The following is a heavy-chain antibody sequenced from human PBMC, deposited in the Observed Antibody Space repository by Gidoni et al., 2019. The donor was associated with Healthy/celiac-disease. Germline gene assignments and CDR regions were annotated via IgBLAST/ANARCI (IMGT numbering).Heavy chain of an antibody. Sequence: QLQLQESGPGLVTPSETLSLTCTVSAGSISSSSYYWGWLRQPPGKGLDGIGSIYYSGSTYYNPSLKSRVTISVDTSKNQFSLKLSSVTAADTAVYYCAIHSYGDYGFDYWGQGTLVTVSS. J-gene: IGHJ4*02. V-gene: IGHV4-39*01. CDR1: AGSISSSSYY. CDR3: AIHSYGDYGFDY. D-gene: IGHD4-17*01. CDR2: IYYSGST.